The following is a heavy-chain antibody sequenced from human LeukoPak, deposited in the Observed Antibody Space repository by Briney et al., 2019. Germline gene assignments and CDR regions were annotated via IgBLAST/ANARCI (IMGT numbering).Heavy chain of an antibody. CDR1: GFTFSNYA. CDR3: AKDRFAYLMIVEYYFDY. J-gene: IGHJ4*02. CDR2: ISGSGAYS. D-gene: IGHD3-22*01. Sequence: GGSLRLSCAASGFTFSNYAMSWVRQAPGKGLEWVSGISGSGAYSYYADSVKGRFTISRDNSKNTLYLQMNSLRAEDTAVYYCAKDRFAYLMIVEYYFDYWGQGTLVTVSS. V-gene: IGHV3-23*01.